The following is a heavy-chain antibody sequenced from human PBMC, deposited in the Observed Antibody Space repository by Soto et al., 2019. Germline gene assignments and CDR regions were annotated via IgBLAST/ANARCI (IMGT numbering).Heavy chain of an antibody. D-gene: IGHD4-17*01. J-gene: IGHJ4*02. CDR3: ARDRRDYEHDY. CDR2: IIPILGIA. CDR1: GGTFSSYT. V-gene: IGHV1-69*04. Sequence: SVKVSCKASGGTFSSYTISWVRQAPGQGLEWMGRIIPILGIANYAQKFQGRVTITADTSTSTAYMELSSLRSDDTAVYYCARDRRDYEHDYWGQGTLVTVSS.